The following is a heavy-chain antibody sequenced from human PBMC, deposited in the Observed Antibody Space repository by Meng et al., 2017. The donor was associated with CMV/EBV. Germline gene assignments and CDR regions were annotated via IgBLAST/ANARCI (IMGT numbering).Heavy chain of an antibody. J-gene: IGHJ4*02. V-gene: IGHV1-2*02. CDR2: INPDSGAT. D-gene: IGHD3-22*01. CDR3: ARGQYYYDSSGYFY. Sequence: ASVKVSCKASGYPFTAYYMLWVRQAPGQGLEWMGWINPDSGATNFARNLQGRVTMTRDTSISTAYMELSGLTFDDTAVYYCARGQYYYDSSGYFYWGQGTLVTVSS. CDR1: GYPFTAYY.